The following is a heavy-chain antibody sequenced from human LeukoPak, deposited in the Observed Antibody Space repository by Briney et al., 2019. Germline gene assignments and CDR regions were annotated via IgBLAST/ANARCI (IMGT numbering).Heavy chain of an antibody. CDR3: ARENYHYYGMDV. CDR2: ISSSSSYI. V-gene: IGHV3-21*01. CDR1: GFTFSSYS. J-gene: IGHJ6*02. Sequence: GGSLRLSCAASGFTFSSYSMNWVRQAPGKGREWVSSISSSSSYIYYADSVKGRFTISRDNAKNSLYLQMSSLRAEDTAVYYCARENYHYYGMDVWGQGTTVTVSS.